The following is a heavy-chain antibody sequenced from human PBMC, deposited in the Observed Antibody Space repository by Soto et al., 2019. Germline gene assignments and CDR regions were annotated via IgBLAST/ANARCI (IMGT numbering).Heavy chain of an antibody. Sequence: ASVKVSCKASGYTFTSYGISWVRQAPGQGLEWMGWISAYNGNTNYAQKLQGRVTMTTDTSTSTAYMELRSLRSDDTAVYYCARVPTETYSSYYYGMDVWGHGTTVTVSS. CDR3: ARVPTETYSSYYYGMDV. V-gene: IGHV1-18*01. CDR2: ISAYNGNT. D-gene: IGHD4-4*01. CDR1: GYTFTSYG. J-gene: IGHJ6*02.